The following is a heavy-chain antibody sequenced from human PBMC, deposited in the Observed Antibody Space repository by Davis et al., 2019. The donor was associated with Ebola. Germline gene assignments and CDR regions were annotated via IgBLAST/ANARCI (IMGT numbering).Heavy chain of an antibody. CDR1: GFTFSSYW. Sequence: PGGSLRLSCAASGFTFSSYWMSWVRQAPGKGLEWVANIKQDGSEKYYVDSVKGRFTISRDNAKNSLYLQMNSLRAEDTAVYYCARSEEDTAMDHGPSTYAFDIWGQGTMVTVSS. D-gene: IGHD5-18*01. J-gene: IGHJ3*02. CDR2: IKQDGSEK. V-gene: IGHV3-7*01. CDR3: ARSEEDTAMDHGPSTYAFDI.